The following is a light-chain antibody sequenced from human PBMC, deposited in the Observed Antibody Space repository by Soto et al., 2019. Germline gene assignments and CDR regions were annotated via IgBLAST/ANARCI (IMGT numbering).Light chain of an antibody. Sequence: DIQMTQSPSTLSASVGDRVTITCRASQTINRWLAWYQQKPGEVPKLLIYKASVLESGVPSRFSGSGSGTEITLTISSLQPDDFATYYCQHYNSYSEAFGQGTKVDIK. CDR1: QTINRW. J-gene: IGKJ1*01. CDR3: QHYNSYSEA. CDR2: KAS. V-gene: IGKV1-5*03.